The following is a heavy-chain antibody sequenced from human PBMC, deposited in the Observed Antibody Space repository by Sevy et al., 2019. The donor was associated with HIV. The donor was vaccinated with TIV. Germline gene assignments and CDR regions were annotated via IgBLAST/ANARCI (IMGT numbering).Heavy chain of an antibody. CDR1: GFTFGDYA. CDR2: IRSKAYGGTT. D-gene: IGHD3-9*01. J-gene: IGHJ4*02. V-gene: IGHV3-49*03. CDR3: TVSGEILTGYYVDY. Sequence: GGSLRLSCTASGFTFGDYAMSWFRQAPGKGLEWVGFIRSKAYGGTTEYAASVKGRFTISRDDSKSIAYLQMNSLKTEDTAVYYCTVSGEILTGYYVDYWGQGTLVTVS.